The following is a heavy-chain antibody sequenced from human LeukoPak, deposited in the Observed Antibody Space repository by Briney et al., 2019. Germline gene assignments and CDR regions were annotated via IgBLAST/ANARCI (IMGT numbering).Heavy chain of an antibody. J-gene: IGHJ4*02. V-gene: IGHV4-4*02. CDR3: ARNGGNSDFDY. CDR1: GGSISSSSSNC. CDR2: IYHSGAT. Sequence: PSETLSLTCAVSGGSISSSSSNCWTWVRQPPGKGLEWIGEIYHSGATNCNPSLKSRVTMLLDKSKNQFSLNLNSVTAADTAVYYCARNGGNSDFDYWGQGTLVTVSS. D-gene: IGHD4-23*01.